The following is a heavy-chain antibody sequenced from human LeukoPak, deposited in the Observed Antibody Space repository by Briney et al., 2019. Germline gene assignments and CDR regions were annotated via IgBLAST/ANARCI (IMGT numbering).Heavy chain of an antibody. CDR3: ARDTYGSGSSTFDY. CDR2: IYTSGST. J-gene: IGHJ4*02. Sequence: PSQTLSLTCSVSGGSISSGHYYWSWIRQPAGKGLEWIGHIYTSGSTSYNPSLKSRVARSRDTSKNQFSLKLSSVIAADTAAYYCARDTYGSGSSTFDYWGQGTLVTVTS. CDR1: GGSISSGHYY. V-gene: IGHV4-61*09. D-gene: IGHD3-10*01.